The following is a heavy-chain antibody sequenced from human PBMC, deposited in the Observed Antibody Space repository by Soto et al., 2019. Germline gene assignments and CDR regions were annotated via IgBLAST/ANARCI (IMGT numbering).Heavy chain of an antibody. V-gene: IGHV3-30-3*01. CDR3: AGGDTYYAMGV. D-gene: IGHD5-18*01. Sequence: QLQLVESGGGVVQPGRSLRLSCAASGFTFSNYIMHWVRQAPGKGLEWVAFMSYDGSNKDYADSVKGRFTISRDNSKNTLYLQLSSLRPEDTAVYYCAGGDTYYAMGVWGQGTTVTVSS. CDR1: GFTFSNYI. J-gene: IGHJ6*02. CDR2: MSYDGSNK.